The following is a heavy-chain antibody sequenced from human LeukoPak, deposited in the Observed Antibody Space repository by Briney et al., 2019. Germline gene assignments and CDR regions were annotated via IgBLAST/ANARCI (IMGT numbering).Heavy chain of an antibody. CDR1: GGSFSGYY. V-gene: IGHV4-34*01. D-gene: IGHD3-9*01. J-gene: IGHJ4*02. Sequence: SETLSLTCAVYGGSFSGYYWSWIRQPPGKGLEWIGEINHSGSTNYNPSLKSRVTISVDTSKNQFSLKLSSVTAADTAVYYCARARGSLTGYYYVDYWGQGTLVTVSS. CDR2: INHSGST. CDR3: ARARGSLTGYYYVDY.